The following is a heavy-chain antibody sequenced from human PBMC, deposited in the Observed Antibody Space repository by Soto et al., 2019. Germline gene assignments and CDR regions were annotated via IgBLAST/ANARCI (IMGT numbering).Heavy chain of an antibody. J-gene: IGHJ4*02. CDR1: GYTLTSYG. D-gene: IGHD6-19*01. CDR2: ISAYNGNT. Sequence: QVQLVQSGAEVKKPGASVKVSCKASGYTLTSYGISWVRQAPGQGPEWMGWISAYNGNTNYAQKLQGRVTMTTDTSRSTTYLEQGSGRSDDTAVYYCARAQDLYPGWLRPDYGGQGTLVTVSS. V-gene: IGHV1-18*01. CDR3: ARAQDLYPGWLRPDY.